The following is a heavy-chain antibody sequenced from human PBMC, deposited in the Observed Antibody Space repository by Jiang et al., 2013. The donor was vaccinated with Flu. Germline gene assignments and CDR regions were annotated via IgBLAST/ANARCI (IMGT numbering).Heavy chain of an antibody. V-gene: IGHV4-4*02. J-gene: IGHJ4*02. D-gene: IGHD6-19*01. CDR1: GDSIGSKNW. CDR2: VYHSGMT. Sequence: GSGLVKPSGTLSLTCAVSGDSIGSKNWWNWVRQPPGKGLEWIGEVYHSGMTNYNPSLKGRVTISLDRSKNQFSLRLDSVTAADAAMYYCARDRSTDTSARELGFWGQGALVTVSS. CDR3: ARDRSTDTSARELGF.